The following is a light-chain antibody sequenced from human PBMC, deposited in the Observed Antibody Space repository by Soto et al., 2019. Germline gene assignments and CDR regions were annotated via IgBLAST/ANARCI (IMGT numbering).Light chain of an antibody. CDR2: GAS. J-gene: IGKJ4*01. V-gene: IGKV3-20*01. CDR3: QQYGSSPLP. CDR1: QSINNNY. Sequence: EIVLTQSPGTLSLSPGERATLSCRASQSINNNYLAWYQQIPGQAPRLLISGASGRATGTPDRFSGSASGTDFTLTISRLEPEDFAVYYCQQYGSSPLPFGGGTKV.